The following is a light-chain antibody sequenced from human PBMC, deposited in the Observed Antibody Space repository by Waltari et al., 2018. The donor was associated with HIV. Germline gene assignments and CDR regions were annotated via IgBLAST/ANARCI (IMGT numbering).Light chain of an antibody. CDR3: AAWDDSLSGFVV. Sequence: QSVLTQPPSTSGTPGQRVTISCSGGISKIGSNYVYWYQGLPGTAPKLLIYRDNQRPSGVPDRFSASKSGTSASLAISGLRSEDEADYYCAAWDDSLSGFVVFGGGTKLTVL. J-gene: IGLJ2*01. V-gene: IGLV1-47*01. CDR2: RDN. CDR1: ISKIGSNY.